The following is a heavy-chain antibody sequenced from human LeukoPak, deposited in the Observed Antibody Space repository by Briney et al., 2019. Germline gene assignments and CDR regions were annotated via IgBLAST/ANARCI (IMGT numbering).Heavy chain of an antibody. CDR1: GGSISSSSYY. D-gene: IGHD6-6*01. CDR3: ASGYSSSSGSGDFDY. J-gene: IGHJ4*02. Sequence: SETLSLTCTVSGGSISSSSYYWGWIRQPPGKGLEWIGSIYYSGSTYYNPSLKSRVTISVDTSKNQFSLKLSSVTAADTAVYYCASGYSSSSGSGDFDYWGQGTLVTVSS. CDR2: IYYSGST. V-gene: IGHV4-39*01.